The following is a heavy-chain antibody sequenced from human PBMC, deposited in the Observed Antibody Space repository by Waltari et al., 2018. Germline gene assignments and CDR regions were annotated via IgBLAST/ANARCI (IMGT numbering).Heavy chain of an antibody. CDR1: GGSFSGDY. J-gene: IGHJ3*02. Sequence: QVQLQQWGAGPLKPSETLSPLCAVHGGSFSGDYWNWIRQPPGKGLEWIGEINHSGSTNYNPSLKSRVTISVDTSKNQFSLKLNSVTAADTALYYCAREGGRKGAVDAFDIWGQGTMVTVSS. V-gene: IGHV4-34*01. CDR3: AREGGRKGAVDAFDI. CDR2: INHSGST. D-gene: IGHD2-15*01.